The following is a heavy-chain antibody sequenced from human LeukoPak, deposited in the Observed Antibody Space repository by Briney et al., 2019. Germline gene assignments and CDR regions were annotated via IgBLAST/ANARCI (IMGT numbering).Heavy chain of an antibody. CDR2: ISGSGGST. CDR1: GFTFSSYA. Sequence: GGSLRLSCAASGFTFSSYAMSWVRQAPGKGLEWVSAISGSGGSTYYADSVKGRFTISRDNSKNTLYLQMNSLRAEDTAVYYCAKLDYDYVWGSYRYTDKNRFDPWGQGTLVTVSS. V-gene: IGHV3-23*01. J-gene: IGHJ5*02. D-gene: IGHD3-16*02. CDR3: AKLDYDYVWGSYRYTDKNRFDP.